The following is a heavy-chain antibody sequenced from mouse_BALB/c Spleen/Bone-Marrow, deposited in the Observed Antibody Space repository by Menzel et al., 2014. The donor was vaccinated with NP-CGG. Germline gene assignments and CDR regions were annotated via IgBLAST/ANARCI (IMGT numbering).Heavy chain of an antibody. D-gene: IGHD2-3*01. CDR2: ISSGTSTI. CDR1: GFTFSSFG. J-gene: IGHJ4*01. V-gene: IGHV5-17*02. Sequence: EVKVVESGGGLVQPGGSRKLSCAASGFTFSSFGMHWVRQAPERGLEWVAYISSGTSTIYYADTVKGRFTISRDNPKNTLFLQMTSLTSDYAAIYYCARDDGYYIKNAMDYWGQGTSVTVSS. CDR3: ARDDGYYIKNAMDY.